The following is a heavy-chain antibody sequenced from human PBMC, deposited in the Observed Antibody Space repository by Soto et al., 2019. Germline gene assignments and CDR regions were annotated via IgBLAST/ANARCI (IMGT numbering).Heavy chain of an antibody. J-gene: IGHJ4*02. CDR2: ISSSGNTV. Sequence: GSLRLSCAASRFTFSTYEVNWVRQAPGKGLEWVSYISSSGNTVYYADSVKGRFTISRDNTRNSLYLQMNSLRDEDTALYYCVRYCIFFLCKGVATRTFDYLRQGTLVTVP. CDR1: RFTFSTYE. D-gene: IGHD2-15*01. CDR3: VRYCIFFLCKGVATRTFDY. V-gene: IGHV3-48*03.